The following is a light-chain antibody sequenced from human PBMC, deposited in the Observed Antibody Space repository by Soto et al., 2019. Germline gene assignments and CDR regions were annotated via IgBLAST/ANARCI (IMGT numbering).Light chain of an antibody. CDR1: NIGSKS. J-gene: IGLJ2*01. Sequence: SYELTQPPSVSVAPGKTARITCGGNNIGSKSVHWYQQKPGQAPVLVIYYDSNRTSGIPERFSGSNSGNTATLTISRVEDGDEADYYCQVWDSSSEKVFGGGTKLTVL. CDR3: QVWDSSSEKV. CDR2: YDS. V-gene: IGLV3-21*04.